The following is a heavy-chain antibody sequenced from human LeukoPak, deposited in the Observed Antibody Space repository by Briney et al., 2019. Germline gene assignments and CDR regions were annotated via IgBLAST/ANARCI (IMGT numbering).Heavy chain of an antibody. CDR1: GFTFSNYW. J-gene: IGHJ4*02. Sequence: TGGSLRLSCAASGFTFSNYWMTWVRQAPGKGLEWLAHINQDGSEEHYMDSAKARFTISRDNAKNSLSLQMNSLRAEDTAVYYCVRDGGVSGYDLLDYWGQGTLVTVSS. CDR3: VRDGGVSGYDLLDY. V-gene: IGHV3-7*01. CDR2: INQDGSEE. D-gene: IGHD5-12*01.